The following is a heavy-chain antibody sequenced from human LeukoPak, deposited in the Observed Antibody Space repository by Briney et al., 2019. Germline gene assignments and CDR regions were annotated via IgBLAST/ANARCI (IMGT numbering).Heavy chain of an antibody. V-gene: IGHV3-30*02. CDR1: GFTFRTYG. Sequence: GGSLRLSCAASGFTFRTYGMHWVRQAPGKGLEWVSFIRYDGSDKYYADSVKGRFTISRDNSKNTLFLQMNSLRVEDTAVYYCAKRADYYDSSRALYDAFDLWGQGTMVTVSS. CDR2: IRYDGSDK. CDR3: AKRADYYDSSRALYDAFDL. D-gene: IGHD3-16*01. J-gene: IGHJ3*01.